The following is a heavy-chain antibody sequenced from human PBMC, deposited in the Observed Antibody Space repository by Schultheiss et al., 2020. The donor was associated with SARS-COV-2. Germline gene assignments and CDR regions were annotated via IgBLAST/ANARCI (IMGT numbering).Heavy chain of an antibody. CDR2: IYYSGST. CDR1: GGSISSYY. J-gene: IGHJ6*02. D-gene: IGHD3-3*01. CDR3: ARAGRYYDFWSGYQTNNLYYYYYGMDV. V-gene: IGHV4-59*08. Sequence: SETLSLTCPVSGGSISSYYWSWIRQPPGKGLEWIGYIYYSGSTNYNPSLKSRVTISVDTSKNQFSLKLSSVTAADTAVYYCARAGRYYDFWSGYQTNNLYYYYYGMDVWGQGTTVTVSS.